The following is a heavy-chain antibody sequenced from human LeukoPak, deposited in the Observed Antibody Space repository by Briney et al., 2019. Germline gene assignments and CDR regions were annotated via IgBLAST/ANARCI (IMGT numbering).Heavy chain of an antibody. J-gene: IGHJ4*02. V-gene: IGHV3-23*01. CDR2: ISGSDGRT. CDR1: GFNFSNYA. CDR3: AKQHAATGGYFDY. D-gene: IGHD6-25*01. Sequence: PGGSLRLSCAASGFNFSNYAMSWVRQAPGKGLEWVSTISGSDGRTYYADSVKGRFTISRDNSKNTLYLQMNSLRAEDTAVYYCAKQHAATGGYFDYWGQGTLVTVSS.